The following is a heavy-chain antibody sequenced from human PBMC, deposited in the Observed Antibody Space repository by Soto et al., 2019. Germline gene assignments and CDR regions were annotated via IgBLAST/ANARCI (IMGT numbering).Heavy chain of an antibody. CDR2: ISTYNGNT. J-gene: IGHJ4*02. CDR3: ARRLYGDYDY. Sequence: ASVKVSCKASGYSFTTSGITWVRQAPGQGLEWMGWISTYNGNTNYAQKLQDRVTLTTDTSTSTAYMELRSLRSDDTAIYYCARRLYGDYDYWGQGTLVTVSS. D-gene: IGHD4-17*01. V-gene: IGHV1-18*01. CDR1: GYSFTTSG.